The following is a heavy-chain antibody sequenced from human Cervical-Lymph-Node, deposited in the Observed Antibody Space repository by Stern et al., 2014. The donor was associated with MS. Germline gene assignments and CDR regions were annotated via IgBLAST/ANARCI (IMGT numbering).Heavy chain of an antibody. J-gene: IGHJ4*02. Sequence: QLVQSGAEVKKPGSSVKVSCQTSGGTFSTFAIGWVRQAPGQGLEWMGGITPRFDATNYAQKFQGRLTITADESTRTAYMELSSLRPDDTAMYYCARGDSEAPIYYFDYWGQGTLVTVSS. CDR2: ITPRFDAT. CDR3: ARGDSEAPIYYFDY. V-gene: IGHV1-69*01. D-gene: IGHD2-21*01. CDR1: GGTFSTFA.